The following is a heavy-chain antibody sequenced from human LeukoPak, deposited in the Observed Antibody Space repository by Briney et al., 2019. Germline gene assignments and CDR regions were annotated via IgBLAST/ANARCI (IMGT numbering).Heavy chain of an antibody. CDR2: ITASGDST. Sequence: PGGSLRLSCAGSGFPFSSYPISWVRQPPGKGLEWVSAITASGDSTYSADSVKGRFTISRDNSKNTLYLQMNSLRAEDTAVYYCARDRKQQLVLWYFDYWGQGTLVTVSS. CDR3: ARDRKQQLVLWYFDY. J-gene: IGHJ4*02. D-gene: IGHD6-13*01. V-gene: IGHV3-23*01. CDR1: GFPFSSYP.